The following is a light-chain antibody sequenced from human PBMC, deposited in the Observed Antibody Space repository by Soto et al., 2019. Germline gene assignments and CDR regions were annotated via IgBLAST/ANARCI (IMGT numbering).Light chain of an antibody. J-gene: IGKJ1*01. Sequence: EIVLTQSPAPLSLSPGERATLSCRASQSVSSYLAWYQQKPGQAPRIIIYDASNRATGIPARFSGSGSGTHFTLPISGLEPEYFAVYYCQQRSNWPPEKTFGPGTKVEIK. V-gene: IGKV3-11*01. CDR2: DAS. CDR3: QQRSNWPPEKT. CDR1: QSVSSY.